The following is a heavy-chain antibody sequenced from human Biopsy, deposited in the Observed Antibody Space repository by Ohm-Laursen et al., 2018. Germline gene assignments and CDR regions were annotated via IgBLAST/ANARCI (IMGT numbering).Heavy chain of an antibody. CDR1: GGSISNNNYY. CDR2: IFYRGTT. D-gene: IGHD3-22*01. CDR3: ARDYDTSGYYYVP. Sequence: GTLSLTCPVSGGSISNNNYYWGWIRQPPGKGLEWIGSIFYRGTTHYKPSLKCRVNISVDTSKNQFSLKLISVTAADTAVYYCARDYDTSGYYYVPWGQGTLVTVSS. V-gene: IGHV4-39*01. J-gene: IGHJ5*02.